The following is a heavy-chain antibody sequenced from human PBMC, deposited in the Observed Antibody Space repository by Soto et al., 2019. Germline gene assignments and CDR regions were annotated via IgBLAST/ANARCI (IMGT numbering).Heavy chain of an antibody. CDR3: ARESPAYNWNYQPFDY. CDR1: GGTFSSYT. Sequence: SVKVSCKASGGTFSSYTISWVRQAPGQGLEWMGRIIPILGIANYAQKFQGRVTITADKSTSTAYMELSSLRSEDTAVYYCARESPAYNWNYQPFDYWGQGTLVTVSS. CDR2: IIPILGIA. V-gene: IGHV1-69*04. D-gene: IGHD1-7*01. J-gene: IGHJ4*02.